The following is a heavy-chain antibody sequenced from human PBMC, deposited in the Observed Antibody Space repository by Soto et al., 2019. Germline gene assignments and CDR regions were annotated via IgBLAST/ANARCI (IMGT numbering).Heavy chain of an antibody. CDR2: ISYDGSNK. D-gene: IGHD3-3*01. J-gene: IGHJ6*02. CDR3: AKDCGETXYDFWSGYRYYYYGMDV. V-gene: IGHV3-30*18. CDR1: GFTFSSYG. Sequence: GGSLRLSCAASGFTFSSYGMHWVRQAPGKGLEWVAVISYDGSNKYYADSVKGRFTISRDNSKNTLYLQMNSLRAEDTAVYYCAKDCGETXYDFWSGYRYYYYGMDVWGQGTTVTVSS.